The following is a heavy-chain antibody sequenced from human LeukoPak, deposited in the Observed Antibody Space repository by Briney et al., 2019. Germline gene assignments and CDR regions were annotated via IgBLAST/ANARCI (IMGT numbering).Heavy chain of an antibody. CDR2: IYYSGST. CDR1: GYSISSGYY. D-gene: IGHD3-22*01. CDR3: ARYSSGYSRYFDL. J-gene: IGHJ2*01. V-gene: IGHV4-38-2*02. Sequence: SETLSLTCTVSGYSISSGYYWGWIRPPPGKGLEWIGSIYYSGSTYYNPSLKSRVTISVDTSKNQFSLKLSSVTAADTAVYYCARYSSGYSRYFDLWGRGTLVTVSS.